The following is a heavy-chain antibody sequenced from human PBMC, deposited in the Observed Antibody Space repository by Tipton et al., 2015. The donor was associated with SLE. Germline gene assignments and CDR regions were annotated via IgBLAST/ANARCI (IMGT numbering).Heavy chain of an antibody. V-gene: IGHV3-33*01. Sequence: SLRLSCAASGFTFSSYGMHWVRQAPGKGLEWVAVIWYDGSNKCYADSVKGRFTISRDNSKNTLYLQMNSLRAEDTAVYYCARAPGIAAANFFCDSWVQGSLVTVSS. CDR1: GFTFSSYG. D-gene: IGHD6-13*01. CDR2: IWYDGSNK. J-gene: IGHJ4*02. CDR3: ARAPGIAAANFFCDS.